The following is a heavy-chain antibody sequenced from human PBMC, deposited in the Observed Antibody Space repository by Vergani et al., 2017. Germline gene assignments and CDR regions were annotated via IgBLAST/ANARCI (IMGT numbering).Heavy chain of an antibody. D-gene: IGHD3-22*01. CDR2: IIPIFGTA. Sequence: QVQLVQSGAEVKKPGSSVKVSCKASGGTFSSYAISWVRQAPGKGLEWMGGIIPIFGTANYAQKFQGRVTITADESTSSAYMELSSLRSEDTAVYYCARGGYYDSSGYYPDAFDIWGQGTMVTVSS. CDR1: GGTFSSYA. J-gene: IGHJ3*02. V-gene: IGHV1-69*01. CDR3: ARGGYYDSSGYYPDAFDI.